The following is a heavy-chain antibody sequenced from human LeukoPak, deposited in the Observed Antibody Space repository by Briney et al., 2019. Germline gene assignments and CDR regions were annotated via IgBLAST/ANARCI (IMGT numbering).Heavy chain of an antibody. CDR1: GFTFSSYW. J-gene: IGHJ4*02. Sequence: GGSLRLSCAVSGFTFSSYWMSWVRQAPGKGLEWVANIKYGGTEKYYADSVKGRFTISRDKAENSLHLQMNSLRGEDTAVYYRARGGYRYGLGFWSQGTLVTVSS. CDR2: IKYGGTEK. CDR3: ARGGYRYGLGF. V-gene: IGHV3-7*03. D-gene: IGHD5-18*01.